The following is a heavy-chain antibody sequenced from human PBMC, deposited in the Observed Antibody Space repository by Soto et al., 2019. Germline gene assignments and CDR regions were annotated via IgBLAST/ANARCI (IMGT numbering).Heavy chain of an antibody. Sequence: QVQLVESGGGEVQPGRSLTISCAASGFTFSTYGMHWVRQTPGKGLEWVAVISYDGTNKFYSDSVKGRFTISRDNFKNTLTMQMNSLRADDTAVYSCAKDLQSYGDYDYYCYGMDVGGRGTRVTVSS. V-gene: IGHV3-30*18. CDR2: ISYDGTNK. J-gene: IGHJ6*02. D-gene: IGHD4-17*01. CDR1: GFTFSTYG. CDR3: AKDLQSYGDYDYYCYGMDV.